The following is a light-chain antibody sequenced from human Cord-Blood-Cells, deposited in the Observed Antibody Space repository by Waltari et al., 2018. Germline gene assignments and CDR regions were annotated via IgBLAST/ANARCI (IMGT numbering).Light chain of an antibody. V-gene: IGLV7-43*01. Sequence: QTVVTQAPSLTVSPGGTVTLTCASSTGAVPSGYYQNWFQQKPGQAPRALIYSTSNTHSWTPARFSGSLLGGKAALTLSGVQPEDEAEYYGLLYYGGARVFGGGTKLTVL. CDR3: LLYYGGARV. CDR1: TGAVPSGYY. J-gene: IGLJ2*01. CDR2: STS.